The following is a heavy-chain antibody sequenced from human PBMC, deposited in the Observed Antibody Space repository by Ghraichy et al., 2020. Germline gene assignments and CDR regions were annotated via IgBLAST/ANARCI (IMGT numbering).Heavy chain of an antibody. V-gene: IGHV4-39*07. Sequence: SETLSLTCTVSGGSISSSSYYWGWIRQPPGKGLEWIGSIYYSGSTYYNPSLKSRVTISVDTSKNQFSLKLSSVTAADTAVYYCARTVPELITIFGVVGAGYYYYYYMDVWGKGTTVTVSS. D-gene: IGHD3-3*01. CDR2: IYYSGST. CDR3: ARTVPELITIFGVVGAGYYYYYYMDV. CDR1: GGSISSSSYY. J-gene: IGHJ6*03.